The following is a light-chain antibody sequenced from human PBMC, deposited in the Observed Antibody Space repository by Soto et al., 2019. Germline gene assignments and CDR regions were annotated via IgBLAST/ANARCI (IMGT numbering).Light chain of an antibody. J-gene: IGKJ1*01. CDR3: QQYNSYSKT. Sequence: DIQMTQSPATLSASVGDRVTITCRASQSIRNWLAWYQQKPGKAPKLVIYKASYLESGVPSRFSGSGSGTEFTLTISSLQPDDFATYYCQQYNSYSKTFGQGTKVDI. CDR1: QSIRNW. CDR2: KAS. V-gene: IGKV1-5*03.